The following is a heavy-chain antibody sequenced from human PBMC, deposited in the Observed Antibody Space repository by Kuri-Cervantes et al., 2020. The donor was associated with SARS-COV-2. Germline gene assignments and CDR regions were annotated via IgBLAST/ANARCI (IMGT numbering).Heavy chain of an antibody. J-gene: IGHJ6*02. CDR1: GGSISSSSYY. CDR3: ARSRNDCSNYVCYYYGMDV. D-gene: IGHD4-11*01. V-gene: IGHV4-30-4*01. CDR2: VYYSGST. Sequence: SETLSLTCTVSGGSISSSSYYWSWIRQSPGKGLEWIGYVYYSGSTYYNPSLESRITISLDTSKNQFSLKLSSVTAADTAVYYCARSRNDCSNYVCYYYGMDVWGQGTTVTVSS.